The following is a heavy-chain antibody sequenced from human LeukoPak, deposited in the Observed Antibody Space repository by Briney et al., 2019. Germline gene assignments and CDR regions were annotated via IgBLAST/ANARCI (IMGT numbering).Heavy chain of an antibody. J-gene: IGHJ4*02. CDR3: ARDRGCSGGSCHDY. D-gene: IGHD2-15*01. V-gene: IGHV4-39*07. Sequence: SETLSLTCTVSGGSISSSSYHWGWIRQPPGKGLEWIGSIYYSGSTYYNPSLKSRVTISVDTSKNQFSLKLSSVTAADTAVYYCARDRGCSGGSCHDYWGQGTLVTVSS. CDR2: IYYSGST. CDR1: GGSISSSSYH.